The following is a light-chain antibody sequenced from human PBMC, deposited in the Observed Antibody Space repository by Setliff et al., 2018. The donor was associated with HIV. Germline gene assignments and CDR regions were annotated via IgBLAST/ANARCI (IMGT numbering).Light chain of an antibody. V-gene: IGLV2-11*01. CDR3: CSSAGTYTSFFV. CDR2: DVT. J-gene: IGLJ1*01. Sequence: QSVLTQPASVSGSPGQSVTIACTGTSSDAGDYNFVSWYQLHPGKAPKLIIYDVTKRPSGVPDRFSGSKSANAASLTISGLQAEDEADYYCCSSAGTYTSFFVFGTGTKVTVL. CDR1: SSDAGDYNF.